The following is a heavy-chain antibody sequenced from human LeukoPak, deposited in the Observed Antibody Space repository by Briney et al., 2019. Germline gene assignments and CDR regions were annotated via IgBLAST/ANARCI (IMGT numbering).Heavy chain of an antibody. Sequence: GGSLRLSCAASGFTLSTYAMSWVRQTPGKGLEWVAATSSSDAGTYHADSVRGRFTISRDNSKNTLYLQMNNLRVEDTAVFYCVNGESFYGDYGFDYWGQGTLVTVSS. D-gene: IGHD4-17*01. CDR1: GFTLSTYA. CDR2: TSSSDAGT. J-gene: IGHJ4*02. CDR3: VNGESFYGDYGFDY. V-gene: IGHV3-23*01.